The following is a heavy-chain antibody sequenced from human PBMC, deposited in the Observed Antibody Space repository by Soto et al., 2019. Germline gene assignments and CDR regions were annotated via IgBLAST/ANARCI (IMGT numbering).Heavy chain of an antibody. Sequence: LRLSCAASGFTFSSYAMHWVRQAPGKGLEWVAVISYDGSNKYYADSVKGRFTISRDNSKNTLYLQMNSLRAEDTAVYYCARALRDGYNYDYWGQGTLVTVSS. D-gene: IGHD5-12*01. CDR1: GFTFSSYA. J-gene: IGHJ4*02. CDR3: ARALRDGYNYDY. V-gene: IGHV3-30-3*01. CDR2: ISYDGSNK.